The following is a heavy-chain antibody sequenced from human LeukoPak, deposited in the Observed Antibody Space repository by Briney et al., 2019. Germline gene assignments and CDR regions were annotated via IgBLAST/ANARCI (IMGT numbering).Heavy chain of an antibody. J-gene: IGHJ3*02. V-gene: IGHV1-2*02. D-gene: IGHD6-19*01. Sequence: ASVKVSCKASGYTFTGHYMHWVRQAPGQGLEWMGWINPNSGGTNYAQKFQGRVTMTRDTSISTAYMELSRLRSDDTAVYYCAKAVAGRYDAFDIWGQGTMVTVSS. CDR1: GYTFTGHY. CDR3: AKAVAGRYDAFDI. CDR2: INPNSGGT.